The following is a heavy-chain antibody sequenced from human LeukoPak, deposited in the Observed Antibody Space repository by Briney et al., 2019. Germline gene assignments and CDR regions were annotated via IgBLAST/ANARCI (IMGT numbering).Heavy chain of an antibody. CDR2: IYYSGST. CDR1: GGSISSSSYY. D-gene: IGHD3-3*01. V-gene: IGHV4-39*01. CDR3: ARLYVDFWSGYYTLYYYYYMDV. J-gene: IGHJ6*03. Sequence: SETLSLTCTVSGGSISSSSYYWGWIRQPPGKGLEWIGSIYYSGSTHYNPSLKSRVTISVDTSKNQFSLKLSSVTAADTAVYYCARLYVDFWSGYYTLYYYYYMDVWGKGTTVTVSS.